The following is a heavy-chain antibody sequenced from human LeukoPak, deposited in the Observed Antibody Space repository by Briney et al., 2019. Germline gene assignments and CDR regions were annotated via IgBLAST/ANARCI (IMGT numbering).Heavy chain of an antibody. CDR2: ISTNGGST. J-gene: IGHJ4*02. Sequence: GGSLRLSCAASGFTFSSYAMYWVRQAPGKGLEYVSAISTNGGSTYYANSVKGRFTISRDNAKNTLYLQMNSLRAEDTAVYYCARGNSPRSLTTFDYWGQGTLVTVSS. D-gene: IGHD4-11*01. CDR3: ARGNSPRSLTTFDY. V-gene: IGHV3-64*01. CDR1: GFTFSSYA.